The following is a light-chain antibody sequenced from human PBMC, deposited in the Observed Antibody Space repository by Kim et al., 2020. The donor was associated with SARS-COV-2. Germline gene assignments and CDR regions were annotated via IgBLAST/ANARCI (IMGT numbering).Light chain of an antibody. CDR1: QSVSE. Sequence: SHSPGDKSALACRARQSVSELAWYQPRPDQAPRLLIYGVSTRATGIPARFSGGGSGAEFTLTISNLQSEDFAVYYCQQYNDWPHTFGQETKVDIK. V-gene: IGKV3-15*01. J-gene: IGKJ1*01. CDR2: GVS. CDR3: QQYNDWPHT.